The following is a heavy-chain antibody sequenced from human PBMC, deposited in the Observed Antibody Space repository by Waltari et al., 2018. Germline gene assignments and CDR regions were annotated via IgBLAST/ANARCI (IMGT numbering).Heavy chain of an antibody. V-gene: IGHV1-69*01. D-gene: IGHD3-22*01. Sequence: QVQLVQSGAVVKKHGSSVKVACKASGGTFSSYAIRWLRLAPGQGLEWMGGIIPIFGTANYAQKFQGRGTITADESTSTAYMELSSLRSEDTDVYYCVLLYDSSGYWVDAFDIWGQGTMVTVSS. CDR1: GGTFSSYA. CDR3: VLLYDSSGYWVDAFDI. CDR2: IIPIFGTA. J-gene: IGHJ3*02.